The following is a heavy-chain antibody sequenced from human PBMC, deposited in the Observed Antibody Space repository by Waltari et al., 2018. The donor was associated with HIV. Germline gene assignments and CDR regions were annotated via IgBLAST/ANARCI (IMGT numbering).Heavy chain of an antibody. Sequence: EVQLLESGVGLVQPGGSLSASCAASVSSFSSYAMRWFHQAPGEGVELVSAISGSGGSTYYADSVKGRFTISRDNSKNTLYLQRNSLRAEDTAVYYCAKEVPPENTWFDPWGQGTLVTVSS. CDR1: VSSFSSYA. CDR3: AKEVPPENTWFDP. V-gene: IGHV3-23*01. J-gene: IGHJ5*02. CDR2: ISGSGGST.